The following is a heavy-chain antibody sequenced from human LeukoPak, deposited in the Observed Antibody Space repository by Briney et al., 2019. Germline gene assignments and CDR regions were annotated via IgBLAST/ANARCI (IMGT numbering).Heavy chain of an antibody. CDR3: ARHDAHGDYAMSDY. CDR1: GGSISSTSYY. CDR2: MYYSGST. Sequence: SETLSLTCTVSGGSISSTSYYWGWIRQPPGKGLEWIGSMYYSGSTYYNPSLKSRVTISVDTSKNQVSLKLSSVTAADTAVYYCARHDAHGDYAMSDYWGQGTPVTVSS. V-gene: IGHV4-39*01. D-gene: IGHD4-17*01. J-gene: IGHJ4*02.